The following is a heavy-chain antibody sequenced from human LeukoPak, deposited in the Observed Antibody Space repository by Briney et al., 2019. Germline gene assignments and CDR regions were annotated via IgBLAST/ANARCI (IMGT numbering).Heavy chain of an antibody. D-gene: IGHD1-1*01. Sequence: GGSLRLSCAASGFIFSSYGMSWVRQAPGKGLEWVSGISGSGGSTYYADSVKGRFTISRDNSKNTLYLQMNSLRPEDTAVYYCARDITIGTTRFDPWGQGTLVTVSP. CDR2: ISGSGGST. V-gene: IGHV3-23*01. CDR1: GFIFSSYG. CDR3: ARDITIGTTRFDP. J-gene: IGHJ5*02.